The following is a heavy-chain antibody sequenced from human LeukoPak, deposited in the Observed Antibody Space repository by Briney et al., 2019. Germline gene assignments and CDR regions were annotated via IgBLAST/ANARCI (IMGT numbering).Heavy chain of an antibody. CDR3: ARDRIVVVAAIIYYFDY. J-gene: IGHJ4*02. CDR2: IIPILGIA. Sequence: GASVKVSCKASGYTFTGYYMHWVRQAPGQGLEWMGRIIPILGIANYAQKFQGRVTITADKSTSTAYMELSSLRSEDTAVYYCARDRIVVVAAIIYYFDYWGQGTLVTVSS. CDR1: GYTFTGYY. V-gene: IGHV1-69*04. D-gene: IGHD2-15*01.